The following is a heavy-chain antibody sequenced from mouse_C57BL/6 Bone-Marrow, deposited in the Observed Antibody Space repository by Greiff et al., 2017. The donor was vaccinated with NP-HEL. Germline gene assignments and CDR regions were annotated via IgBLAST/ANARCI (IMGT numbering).Heavy chain of an antibody. D-gene: IGHD2-1*01. J-gene: IGHJ4*01. CDR2: ISNGGGST. V-gene: IGHV5-12*01. CDR3: ATYGNYESAMDY. Sequence: EVMLVESGGGLVQPGGSLKLSCAASGFTFSDYYMYWVRQTPEKRLEWVAYISNGGGSTYYPDTVKGRFTISRDNAKNTLYLQMSRLKSEDTAMYYCATYGNYESAMDYWGQGTSVTVSS. CDR1: GFTFSDYY.